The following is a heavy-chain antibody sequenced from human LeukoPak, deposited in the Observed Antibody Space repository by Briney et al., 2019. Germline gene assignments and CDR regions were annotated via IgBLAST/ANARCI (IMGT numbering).Heavy chain of an antibody. V-gene: IGHV3-33*01. Sequence: GGSLRLSCAASGFTFSSYGMHWVREAPGKGLEWVAVIWYDGSNKYYADSVKGRFTISRDNSKNTLYLQMNSPRAEDTAVYYCARDGWFGERVAFDIWGQGTMVTVSS. D-gene: IGHD3-10*01. J-gene: IGHJ3*02. CDR2: IWYDGSNK. CDR3: ARDGWFGERVAFDI. CDR1: GFTFSSYG.